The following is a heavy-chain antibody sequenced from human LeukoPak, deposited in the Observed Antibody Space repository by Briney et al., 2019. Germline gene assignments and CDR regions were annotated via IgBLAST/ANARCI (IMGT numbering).Heavy chain of an antibody. CDR2: ISAYNGNT. V-gene: IGHV1-18*01. Sequence: GASVKVSCKASGYTFTSYGISWVRQAPGQGLEWMGWISAYNGNTNCAQKLQDRVTMTTDTSTSTAYMELRSLRSDDTAVYYCARVCGGDCYSDFDYWGQGTLVTVSS. J-gene: IGHJ4*02. D-gene: IGHD2-21*02. CDR1: GYTFTSYG. CDR3: ARVCGGDCYSDFDY.